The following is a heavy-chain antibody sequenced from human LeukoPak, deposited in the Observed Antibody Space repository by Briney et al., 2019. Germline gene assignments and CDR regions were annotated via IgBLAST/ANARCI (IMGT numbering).Heavy chain of an antibody. CDR2: INHSGST. Sequence: SETLSLTCAVYGGSFSGYYWSWIRQPPGKGLEWIGEINHSGSTNYNPSLKSRVTISVDTSKNQFSLKLSSVTAADTAVYYCARGSSGLRYLGSQRIYFDYWGQGTLVTVSS. CDR1: GGSFSGYY. CDR3: ARGSSGLRYLGSQRIYFDY. D-gene: IGHD3-9*01. V-gene: IGHV4-34*01. J-gene: IGHJ4*02.